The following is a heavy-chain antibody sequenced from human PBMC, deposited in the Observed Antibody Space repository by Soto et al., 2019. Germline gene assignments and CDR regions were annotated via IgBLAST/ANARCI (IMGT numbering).Heavy chain of an antibody. J-gene: IGHJ5*02. D-gene: IGHD2-15*01. Sequence: VQLQESGPGLAKPSETLSLTCTVSGGSISSFYWSWIRQPPGKGLEWIGNVFYSGSTIYNPSLKSRVTISADTSKNQFSLKLSSVTAADTAVYYCAKEFCDPNGCYGRWLDPWGQGTLVTVSS. CDR2: VFYSGST. CDR1: GGSISSFY. CDR3: AKEFCDPNGCYGRWLDP. V-gene: IGHV4-59*01.